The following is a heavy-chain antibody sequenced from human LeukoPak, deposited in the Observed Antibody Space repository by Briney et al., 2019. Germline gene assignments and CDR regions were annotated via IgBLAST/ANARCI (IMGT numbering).Heavy chain of an antibody. D-gene: IGHD1-26*01. CDR3: ARDFYSGSYKNWFDP. Sequence: ASVKVSCKASGYTFTSSYMHLVRQAPGQWPEWMGIINPSGGRTSYPQKFQGRVTMTRDTSISTAYMELSRLRSDDTAVYYCARDFYSGSYKNWFDPWGQGTLVTVSS. V-gene: IGHV1-46*01. CDR1: GYTFTSSY. CDR2: INPSGGRT. J-gene: IGHJ5*02.